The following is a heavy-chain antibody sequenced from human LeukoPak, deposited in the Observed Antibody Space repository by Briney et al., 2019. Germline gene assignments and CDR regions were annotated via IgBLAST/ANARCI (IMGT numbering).Heavy chain of an antibody. J-gene: IGHJ4*02. CDR1: GFTFSSYW. CDR2: IKQDGSEK. Sequence: GGSLRLSCAASGFTFSSYWMSWVRQAPGKGLEWVANIKQDGSEKYYVDSVKGRFTISRDNAKNSLYLQMNSLRAEDTAVYYRARVGVAAKLRYYFDYWGQGTLVTVSS. CDR3: ARVGVAAKLRYYFDY. D-gene: IGHD2-15*01. V-gene: IGHV3-7*01.